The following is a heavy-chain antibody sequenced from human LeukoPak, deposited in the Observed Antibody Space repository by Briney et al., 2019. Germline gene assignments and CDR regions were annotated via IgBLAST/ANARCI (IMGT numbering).Heavy chain of an antibody. CDR3: ARKIRGGTRGAFDI. Sequence: SETLSLTCTVSGVSISSSNSYWGWIRQPPGKGLEWIGSIYYSGNTYYNASLKSQVSISIDTSKNRFSLKLTSVTAADTAVYYCARKIRGGTRGAFDIWGQGTMVTVSS. V-gene: IGHV4-39*01. CDR2: IYYSGNT. CDR1: GVSISSSNSY. J-gene: IGHJ3*02. D-gene: IGHD3-10*01.